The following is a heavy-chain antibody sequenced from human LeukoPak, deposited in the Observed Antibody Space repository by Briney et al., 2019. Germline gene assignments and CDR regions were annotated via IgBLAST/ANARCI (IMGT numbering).Heavy chain of an antibody. V-gene: IGHV4-59*08. CDR1: GGSISSYY. CDR3: ARHGMGGSSRFGD. D-gene: IGHD3-10*01. CDR2: IYYSGST. Sequence: SETLSLTCTVSGGSISSYYWSWIRQPPGKGLEWIGYIYYSGSTNYNPSLKSRVTISVDTSKNQFSLKLSSVTAADTAVYYCARHGMGGSSRFGDWGQGTLVTVSS. J-gene: IGHJ4*02.